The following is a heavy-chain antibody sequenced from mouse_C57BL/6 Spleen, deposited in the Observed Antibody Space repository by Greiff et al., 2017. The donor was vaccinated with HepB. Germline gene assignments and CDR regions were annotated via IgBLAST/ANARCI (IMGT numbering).Heavy chain of an antibody. CDR1: GFNIKDDY. D-gene: IGHD4-1*01. V-gene: IGHV14-4*01. CDR2: IDPENGDT. J-gene: IGHJ4*01. Sequence: VXLQQSGAELVRPGASVKLSCTASGFNIKDDYMHWVKQRPEQGLEWIGWIDPENGDTEYASKFQGKATITADTSSNTAYLQRSSLTSEDTAVYYCTTAGYAMDYWGQGTSVTVSS. CDR3: TTAGYAMDY.